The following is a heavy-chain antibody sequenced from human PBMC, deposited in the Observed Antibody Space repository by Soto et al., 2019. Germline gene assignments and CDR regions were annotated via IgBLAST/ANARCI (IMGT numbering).Heavy chain of an antibody. D-gene: IGHD5-18*01. CDR2: IIPMLGIA. J-gene: IGHJ4*02. V-gene: IGHV1-69*02. Sequence: GTSVKLSCEACGGRFSSYTFSWVRQAPGQGLEWMGRIIPMLGIANYAQKFQGRVTITADKSTSTAYMELSSLRSEDTAVYYCANRGYSYGFVIYWGQGTLVTV. CDR1: GGRFSSYT. CDR3: ANRGYSYGFVIY.